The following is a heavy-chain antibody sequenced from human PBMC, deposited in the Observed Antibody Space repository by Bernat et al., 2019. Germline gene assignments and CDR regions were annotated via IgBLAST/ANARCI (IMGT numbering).Heavy chain of an antibody. CDR1: GFTFSDYY. CDR2: ISSSSSYT. J-gene: IGHJ6*02. Sequence: QVQLVESGGGLVKPGGSLRLSCAASGFTFSDYYMSWIRQAPGKGLEWVSYISSSSSYTNYADSVKGRFTISRDNAKNSLYLQMNSLRAEDTAVYYCARDRSDRDSGGYPYYYYGMDVWGQGTPVTVSS. D-gene: IGHD3-22*01. CDR3: ARDRSDRDSGGYPYYYYGMDV. V-gene: IGHV3-11*05.